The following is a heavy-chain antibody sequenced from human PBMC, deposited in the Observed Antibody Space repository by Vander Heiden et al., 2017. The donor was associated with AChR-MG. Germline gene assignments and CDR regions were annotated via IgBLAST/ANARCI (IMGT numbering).Heavy chain of an antibody. D-gene: IGHD2-21*02. J-gene: IGHJ4*02. V-gene: IGHV3-15*01. CDR1: GSTFRNPR. CDR3: TTDRIIVVVTAIIEFDY. CDR2: IKSKTDGGTT. Sequence: EVQLVESGGGLVKPGGSLRLSCPASGSTFRNPRLRWVRQAPGKGLEWVGRIKSKTDGGTTDYAAPVKGRFTISRDDSKNTLYLQMNSLKAEDTAVYYCTTDRIIVVVTAIIEFDYWGQGTLVTVSS.